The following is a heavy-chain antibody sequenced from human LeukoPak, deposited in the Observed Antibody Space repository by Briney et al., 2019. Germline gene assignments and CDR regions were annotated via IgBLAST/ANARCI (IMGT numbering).Heavy chain of an antibody. Sequence: GGSLRLSCAASGFTFSSYAMSWVRQAPGKGLEWVSAISGSGGSTYYADSVKGRFTISRDNSKNTLYLQMNSLRAEDTAVYYCAKAGWYCSGGSCLTDYWGQGTLVTVSS. J-gene: IGHJ4*02. CDR1: GFTFSSYA. V-gene: IGHV3-23*01. CDR3: AKAGWYCSGGSCLTDY. CDR2: ISGSGGST. D-gene: IGHD2-15*01.